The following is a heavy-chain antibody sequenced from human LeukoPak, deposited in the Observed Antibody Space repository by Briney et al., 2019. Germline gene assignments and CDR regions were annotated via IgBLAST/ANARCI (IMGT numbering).Heavy chain of an antibody. CDR1: GFTFSDYY. D-gene: IGHD6-13*01. CDR3: ASTLDVAAAGNFDY. J-gene: IGHJ4*02. CDR2: ISSSGSTI. Sequence: PGGSLTLSCAASGFTFSDYYIRWIRQAPGKGLEWVSYISSSGSTIYYADSVKGRFTISRDNAKNSLYLQMNSLRADDTAVYYCASTLDVAAAGNFDYWGQGTLVTVSS. V-gene: IGHV3-11*01.